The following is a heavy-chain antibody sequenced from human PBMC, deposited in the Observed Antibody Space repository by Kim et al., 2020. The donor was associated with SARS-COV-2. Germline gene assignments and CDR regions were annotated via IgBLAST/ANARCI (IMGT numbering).Heavy chain of an antibody. CDR1: GFTFSSYS. V-gene: IGHV3-48*02. CDR2: IRSSSSTI. Sequence: GGSLRLSCAASGFTFSSYSMNWVRQAPGKGLEWVSYIRSSSSTIYYADSVKGRFTISRDNAKNSVYLQMNSLRDEDTAVYYCARGNNWSLDYWGQGTLVTVSS. D-gene: IGHD1-20*01. CDR3: ARGNNWSLDY. J-gene: IGHJ4*02.